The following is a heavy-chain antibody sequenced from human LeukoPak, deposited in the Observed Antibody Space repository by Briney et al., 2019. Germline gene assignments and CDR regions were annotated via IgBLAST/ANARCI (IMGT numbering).Heavy chain of an antibody. V-gene: IGHV5-51*01. D-gene: IGHD3-22*01. CDR1: GYSFTSYW. CDR3: ARHGLPNYYDSSGYYTLPDY. CDR2: IYPGDSDT. J-gene: IGHJ4*02. Sequence: GESLKISCKGSGYSFTSYWIGWVRQMPGKGLEWMGIIYPGDSDTRYSPSFQGQVTISADKSISTAYLQWSSLKASDTAMYYCARHGLPNYYDSSGYYTLPDYWGQGTLVTVSS.